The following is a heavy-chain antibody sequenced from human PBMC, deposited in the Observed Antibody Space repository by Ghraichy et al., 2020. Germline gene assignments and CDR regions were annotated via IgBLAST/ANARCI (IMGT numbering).Heavy chain of an antibody. D-gene: IGHD6-13*01. V-gene: IGHV3-30*03. J-gene: IGHJ2*01. CDR3: ARVSSSWLYWYFDL. CDR2: ISSDGSNK. CDR1: GFTFSSSG. Sequence: GGSLRLSCAASGFTFSSSGMHWVRQAPGKGLEWVAVISSDGSNKYYGDSVKGRFTISRDNSKNTLYLQMNSLRAEDTAVYYCARVSSSWLYWYFDLWGRGTLVIVSS.